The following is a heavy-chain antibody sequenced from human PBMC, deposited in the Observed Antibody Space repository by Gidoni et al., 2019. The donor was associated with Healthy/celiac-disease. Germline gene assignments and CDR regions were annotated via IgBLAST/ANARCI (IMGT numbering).Heavy chain of an antibody. J-gene: IGHJ3*02. CDR2: ISSSSSTI. CDR1: GFTFSRYS. V-gene: IGHV3-48*01. CDR3: ARGQRPGRDAFDI. Sequence: EVQLVESGGGLVQPGGSLRLSCEASGFTFSRYSMNWVRQAPGKGLEWVSYISSSSSTIYYADSVKGRFTISRDNAKNSLYLQMNSLRAEDTAVYYCARGQRPGRDAFDIWGQGTMVTVSS.